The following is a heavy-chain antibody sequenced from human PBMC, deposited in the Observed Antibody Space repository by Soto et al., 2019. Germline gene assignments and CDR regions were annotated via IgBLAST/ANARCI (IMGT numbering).Heavy chain of an antibody. CDR3: AKDIYDFWSGYPNYYSDDCMDV. CDR2: ISYDGSNK. Sequence: GGSLRLSCAASGFTFSSYGMHWVRQAPGKGLEWGAVISYDGSNKYYVDSVKGRFTISRDNSKNTLYLQMNSLRAEDTAVYYCAKDIYDFWSGYPNYYSDDCMDVWGQGTTVTVSS. CDR1: GFTFSSYG. D-gene: IGHD3-3*01. J-gene: IGHJ6*02. V-gene: IGHV3-30*18.